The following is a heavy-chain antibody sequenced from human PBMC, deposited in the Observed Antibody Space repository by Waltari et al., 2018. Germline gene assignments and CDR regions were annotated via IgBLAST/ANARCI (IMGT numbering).Heavy chain of an antibody. J-gene: IGHJ4*02. V-gene: IGHV3-48*04. CDR2: ISSDSNVI. CDR1: GFTSNNYH. CDR3: ARRSPYSSFDY. D-gene: IGHD3-22*01. Sequence: EVQLVESGGGLVQPGGSLRLSGEVSGFTSNNYHMNWVRLAPGRGLEWLSYISSDSNVIYYSDSVRGRFTVSRDNAKSSLFLQMNSLRAEDTAVYYCARRSPYSSFDYWGQGTLVTVSS.